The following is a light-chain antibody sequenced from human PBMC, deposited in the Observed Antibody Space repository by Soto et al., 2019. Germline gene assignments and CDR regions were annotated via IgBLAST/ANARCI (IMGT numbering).Light chain of an antibody. V-gene: IGKV3-20*01. CDR1: QSVSSSY. CDR3: QQYGSSRWT. Sequence: IVLTQSPGTLSLSPGERATRSCRASQSVSSSYLAWYQQKPGQAPRLLIYGASSRATGIPDRFSGSGSGTDFTLTISRLEPEDFAVYYCQQYGSSRWTFGQGTKVDIK. CDR2: GAS. J-gene: IGKJ1*01.